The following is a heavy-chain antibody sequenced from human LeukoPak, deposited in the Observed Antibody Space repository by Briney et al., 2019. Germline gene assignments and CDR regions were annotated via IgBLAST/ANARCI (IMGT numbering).Heavy chain of an antibody. V-gene: IGHV3-30-3*01. CDR3: ARESFYCSSTSCYSNAFDI. J-gene: IGHJ3*02. D-gene: IGHD2-2*02. CDR1: GFTFSSYA. Sequence: PGGSLRLSCAASGFTFSSYAMHCVRQAPGKGLEWVAVISYDGSNKYYADSVKGRFTISRDNSKNTLYLQMNSLRAEDTAVYYCARESFYCSSTSCYSNAFDIWGQGTMVTVSS. CDR2: ISYDGSNK.